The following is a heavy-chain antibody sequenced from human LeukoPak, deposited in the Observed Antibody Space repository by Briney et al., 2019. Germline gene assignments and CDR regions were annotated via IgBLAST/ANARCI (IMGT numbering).Heavy chain of an antibody. V-gene: IGHV4-59*08. CDR2: IYYSGST. D-gene: IGHD2-2*01. J-gene: IGHJ2*01. Sequence: PSETLSLPCTVSGGSISSYYWSWIRQPPGKGLEWIGYIYYSGSTNYNPSLKSRVTISVDTSKNQFSLKLSSVTAADAAVYYCARLGRTSYWYFDLWGRGTLVTVSS. CDR1: GGSISSYY. CDR3: ARLGRTSYWYFDL.